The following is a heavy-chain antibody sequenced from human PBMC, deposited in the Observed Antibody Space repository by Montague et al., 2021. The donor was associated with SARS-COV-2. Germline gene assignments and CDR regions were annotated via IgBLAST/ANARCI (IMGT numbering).Heavy chain of an antibody. D-gene: IGHD3-10*01. CDR1: GTSFSGYY. Sequence: SETLSLTCAVHGTSFSGYYWNWIRQPPGKGLEWIGEINHGGSTKCSPSLKSRLTISADTFKNQFSLKLTSVAAADTAVYYCARLRDGVVPSPILGVGPYYSYYYMDVWGRGTTVTVSS. V-gene: IGHV4-34*01. CDR3: ARLRDGVVPSPILGVGPYYSYYYMDV. CDR2: INHGGST. J-gene: IGHJ6*03.